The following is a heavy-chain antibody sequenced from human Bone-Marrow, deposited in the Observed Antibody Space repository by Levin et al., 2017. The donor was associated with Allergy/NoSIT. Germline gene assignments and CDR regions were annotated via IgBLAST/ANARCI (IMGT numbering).Heavy chain of an antibody. CDR1: GFTFSSYA. J-gene: IGHJ6*02. Sequence: GGSLRLSCAASGFTFSSYAMHWVRQAPGKGLEWVAVISYDGSNKYYADSVKGRFTISRDNSKNTLYLQMNSLRAEDTAVYYCARALSIFGGRRDMDVWGQGTTVTVSS. D-gene: IGHD3-3*01. CDR2: ISYDGSNK. V-gene: IGHV3-30*04. CDR3: ARALSIFGGRRDMDV.